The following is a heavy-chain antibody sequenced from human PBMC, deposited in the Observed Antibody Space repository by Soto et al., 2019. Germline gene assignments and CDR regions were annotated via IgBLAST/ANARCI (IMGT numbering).Heavy chain of an antibody. D-gene: IGHD6-13*01. CDR2: ISYDGSNK. Sequence: GGSLRLSCAASGFTFSSYGMHWVRQAPGKGLEWVAVISYDGSNKYYADSVKGRFTISRDNSKNTLYLQMNSLRAEDTAVYYCAKDRSSSWYEVMDVWGKGTTVTVSS. V-gene: IGHV3-30*18. CDR1: GFTFSSYG. J-gene: IGHJ6*03. CDR3: AKDRSSSWYEVMDV.